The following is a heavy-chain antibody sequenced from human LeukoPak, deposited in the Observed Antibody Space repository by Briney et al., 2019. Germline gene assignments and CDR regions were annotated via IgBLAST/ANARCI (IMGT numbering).Heavy chain of an antibody. V-gene: IGHV3-64*01. CDR3: ATYYYDSGGFHFHH. J-gene: IGHJ1*01. CDR1: GFTFRSYG. CDR2: ISSSGGRT. Sequence: GGSLRLSCAASGFTFRSYGTHWVRQAPGKGLEYVSAISSSGGRTYYANSVKGRFTISRDNSRNTLYLQMGSLRAEDMAVYYCATYYYDSGGFHFHHWGQGLLVTVSS. D-gene: IGHD3-22*01.